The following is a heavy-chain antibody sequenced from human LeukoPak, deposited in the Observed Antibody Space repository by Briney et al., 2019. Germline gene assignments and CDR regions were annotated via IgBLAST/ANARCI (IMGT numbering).Heavy chain of an antibody. J-gene: IGHJ4*02. CDR1: GFTVSSNY. CDR3: AKMGDDYGDADY. D-gene: IGHD4-17*01. V-gene: IGHV3-23*01. Sequence: GGSLRLSCAASGFTVSSNYMSWVRQAPGKGLEWVSAISGSGGSTYYADSVKGRFTISRDNSKNTLYLQMNSLRAEDTAVYYCAKMGDDYGDADYWGQGTLVTVSS. CDR2: ISGSGGST.